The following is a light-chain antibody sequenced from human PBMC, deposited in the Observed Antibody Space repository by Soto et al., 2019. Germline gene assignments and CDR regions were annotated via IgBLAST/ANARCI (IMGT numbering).Light chain of an antibody. CDR3: QQYNRWPLT. V-gene: IGKV3-15*01. Sequence: IVMTQSPATLSVSPGERATLSCRASQSVSSNLAWYQQKPGQAPRLLIYAASTRATGIPARFSGSGSGTELTLTISSLQSEDFAVYYCQQYNRWPLTFGGGTKVDIK. CDR2: AAS. CDR1: QSVSSN. J-gene: IGKJ4*01.